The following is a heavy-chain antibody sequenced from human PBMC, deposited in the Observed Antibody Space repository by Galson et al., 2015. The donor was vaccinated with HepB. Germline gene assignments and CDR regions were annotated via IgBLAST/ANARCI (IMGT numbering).Heavy chain of an antibody. J-gene: IGHJ6*02. D-gene: IGHD2-2*01. CDR3: ASLPVRDYQYYYYYGMDV. CDR1: GFTFSSYS. Sequence: SLRLSCAASGFTFSSYSMNWVRQAPGKGLEWVSSISSSSSYIYYADSVKGRFTISRDNAKNSLYLQMNSLRAEDTAVYYCASLPVRDYQYYYYYGMDVWGQGTTVTVSS. V-gene: IGHV3-21*01. CDR2: ISSSSSYI.